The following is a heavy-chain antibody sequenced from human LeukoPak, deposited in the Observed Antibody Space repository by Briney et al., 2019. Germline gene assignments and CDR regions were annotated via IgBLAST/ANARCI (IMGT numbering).Heavy chain of an antibody. J-gene: IGHJ4*02. CDR3: AKAASYQLLAGFLDYFDY. CDR1: GFTFDDYA. Sequence: GGSLRLSCAASGFTFDDYAMHWVRQAPGKGLEWVSGISWNSGSIGYADSVKGRFTISRDNAKNSLYLQMNSLRAEDTALYYCAKAASYQLLAGFLDYFDYWGQGTLVTVSS. CDR2: ISWNSGSI. V-gene: IGHV3-9*01. D-gene: IGHD2-2*01.